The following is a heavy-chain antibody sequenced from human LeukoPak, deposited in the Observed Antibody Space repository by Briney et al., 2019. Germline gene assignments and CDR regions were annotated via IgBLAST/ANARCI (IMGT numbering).Heavy chain of an antibody. CDR3: VRHVSGECGRDCYSPDAYDV. J-gene: IGHJ3*01. D-gene: IGHD2-21*02. Sequence: QPGGSLRLSCAASGFTFSSYAMSWVRQAPGKGLEWVSAISGSGGSTYYAESVQGRFTISRDISKNTLSLQMNSLRSEDTAVYYCVRHVSGECGRDCYSPDAYDVWGQGRRVIVSS. CDR2: ISGSGGST. CDR1: GFTFSSYA. V-gene: IGHV3-23*01.